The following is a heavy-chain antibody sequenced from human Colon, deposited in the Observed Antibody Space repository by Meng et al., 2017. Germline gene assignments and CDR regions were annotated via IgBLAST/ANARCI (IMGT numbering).Heavy chain of an antibody. Sequence: VHLQESWPVLVTPSDILSLTCAFSGASITTRNWWNWVRQAPGKGLEWIGDVFHTGGTSYNPSLESRLTISVDRSKNQFYLNLRSVTAADTATYYCARGGDWGFDYWGPGTLVTVSS. CDR2: VFHTGGT. D-gene: IGHD3-16*01. CDR1: GASITTRNW. CDR3: ARGGDWGFDY. J-gene: IGHJ4*02. V-gene: IGHV4-4*02.